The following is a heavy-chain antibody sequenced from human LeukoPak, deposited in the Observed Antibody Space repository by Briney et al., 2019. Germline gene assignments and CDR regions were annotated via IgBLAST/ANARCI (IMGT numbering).Heavy chain of an antibody. CDR3: ARALYYYDSSGYSPIDY. V-gene: IGHV3-21*01. CDR1: GFTFSSYS. D-gene: IGHD3-22*01. Sequence: GGSLRLSCAASGFTFSSYSMNWVRQAPGKGLEWVSSIISSSSYIYYTDSVKGRFAILRDNAKNSLYLQMNSLRAEGAAVYYCARALYYYDSSGYSPIDYWGQGTLVTVSS. J-gene: IGHJ4*02. CDR2: IISSSSYI.